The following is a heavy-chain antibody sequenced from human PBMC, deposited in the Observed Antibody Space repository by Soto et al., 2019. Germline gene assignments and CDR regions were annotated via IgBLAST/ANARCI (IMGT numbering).Heavy chain of an antibody. CDR1: GGSFSDYF. V-gene: IGHV4-34*01. CDR2: LNHSGST. J-gene: IGHJ6*02. D-gene: IGHD6-6*01. CDR3: AGREFASSSFHYYYYAVDV. Sequence: SETLSLTCAVYGGSFSDYFWTWIRQPPGKGLEWIGELNHSGSTNFNPSLKSRVAISADTSRNQFSLRVTSLTAADTAVYYCAGREFASSSFHYYYYAVDVWGQVTTVTVSS.